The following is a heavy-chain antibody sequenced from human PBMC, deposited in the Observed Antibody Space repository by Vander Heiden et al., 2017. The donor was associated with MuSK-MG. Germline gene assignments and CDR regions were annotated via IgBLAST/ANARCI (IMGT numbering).Heavy chain of an antibody. J-gene: IGHJ4*02. V-gene: IGHV3-11*04. CDR3: ARDNTMVRGVITYFDY. CDR2: ISSSGSTI. CDR1: GFTFRDYY. D-gene: IGHD3-10*01. Sequence: QVQLVESGGGLVKPGGSLRLSCAASGFTFRDYYMSWIRQGPGKGLEWVSYISSSGSTIYYADSVKGRFTISRDNAKNSLYLQMNSLRAEDTAVYYCARDNTMVRGVITYFDYWGQGTLVTVSS.